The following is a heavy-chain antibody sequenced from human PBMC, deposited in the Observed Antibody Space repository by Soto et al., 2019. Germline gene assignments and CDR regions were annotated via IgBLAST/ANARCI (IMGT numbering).Heavy chain of an antibody. CDR1: GFTFRNYG. D-gene: IGHD4-17*01. V-gene: IGHV3-30*03. J-gene: IGHJ1*01. Sequence: QVQLVESGGGVVQPGRTLRLSCAASGFTFRNYGMHWVHQAPGKGLEWVAVISYDGNNKYYADSVKGRFTISRDNSKNTLYLQMNSLRPEDTAMYYCARDPHDYGDYIYYCQHWGQGTQVTVSS. CDR2: ISYDGNNK. CDR3: ARDPHDYGDYIYYCQH.